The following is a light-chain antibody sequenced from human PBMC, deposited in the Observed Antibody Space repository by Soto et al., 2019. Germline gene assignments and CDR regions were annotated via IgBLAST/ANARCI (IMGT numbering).Light chain of an antibody. Sequence: DIVMTQSPDSLAVSLGERATINCKSSQSVLYSSNNKNYLAWYQQKPGQPPKLLIYWASTRASGVPDRFSGSGSGTDFNLTTGSLQAEDGAVYSCQQYYSTPPTSGQGTRLEIK. CDR2: WAS. CDR3: QQYYSTPPT. J-gene: IGKJ5*01. V-gene: IGKV4-1*01. CDR1: QSVLYSSNNKNY.